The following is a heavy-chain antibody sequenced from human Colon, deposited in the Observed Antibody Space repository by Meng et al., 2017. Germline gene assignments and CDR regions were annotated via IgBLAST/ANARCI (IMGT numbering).Heavy chain of an antibody. CDR1: GASIRCYSL. CDR3: ARRNSNNWFDP. D-gene: IGHD2/OR15-2a*01. CDR2: IFHSGTS. J-gene: IGHJ5*02. V-gene: IGHV4-4*02. Sequence: SRPDLVHVEGTWYLTVAVAGASIRCYSLWSWVRQTPGKGLEWLGEIFHSGTSNYNPSLKSRVTISVDKSKNQFSLRLSSVTAADTAVYYCARRNSNNWFDPWGQGILVTASS.